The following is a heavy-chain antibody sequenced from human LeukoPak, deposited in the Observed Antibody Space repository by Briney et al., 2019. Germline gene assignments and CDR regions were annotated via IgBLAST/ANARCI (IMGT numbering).Heavy chain of an antibody. Sequence: SQTLSFTCTVSGGSISSGSYYWSWIRQPAGKGLEWIGRIYTSGSTNYNPSLKSRVTISVDTSKNQFSLKLSSVTAADTAVYYCAGAFRVVVIEDAFDIWGQGTMVTVSS. D-gene: IGHD3-22*01. CDR1: GGSISSGSYY. J-gene: IGHJ3*02. CDR3: AGAFRVVVIEDAFDI. V-gene: IGHV4-61*02. CDR2: IYTSGST.